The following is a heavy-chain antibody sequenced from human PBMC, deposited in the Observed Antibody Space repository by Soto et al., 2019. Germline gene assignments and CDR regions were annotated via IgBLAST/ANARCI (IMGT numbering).Heavy chain of an antibody. CDR3: AKSLASSGYPADC. V-gene: IGHV3-23*01. Sequence: DVRLLESGGGLVQPGGSLRLSCAASGFTFSSYAMSWVRQAPGKGLEWVSTISHSGDITYDADSVKGRFTTSRDNSNNTLFLQMKSLRAEDTALYYCAKSLASSGYPADCWGQGTVVTVSS. D-gene: IGHD3-22*01. J-gene: IGHJ4*02. CDR1: GFTFSSYA. CDR2: ISHSGDIT.